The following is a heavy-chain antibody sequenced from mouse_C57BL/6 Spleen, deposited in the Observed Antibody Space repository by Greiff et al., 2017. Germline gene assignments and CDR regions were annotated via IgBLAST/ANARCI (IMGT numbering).Heavy chain of an antibody. Sequence: EVKLMESGGGLVKPGGSLKLSCAASGFTFSSYAMSWVRQTPETRLEWVATISDGGSYTSYPHNVKDRFTISRANAKNNLDLPMSHLKSEDTAVYYCARDNYGSSSWFACWGQGTLVTFSA. D-gene: IGHD1-1*01. V-gene: IGHV5-4*01. CDR2: ISDGGSYT. J-gene: IGHJ3*01. CDR1: GFTFSSYA. CDR3: ARDNYGSSSWFAC.